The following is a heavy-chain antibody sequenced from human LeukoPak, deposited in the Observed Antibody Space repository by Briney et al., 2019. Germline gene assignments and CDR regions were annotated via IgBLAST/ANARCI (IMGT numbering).Heavy chain of an antibody. CDR2: ISYDGSNK. CDR1: GFTFSSYA. CDR3: ASLAVAATDDY. D-gene: IGHD6-19*01. Sequence: GVSLRLSCAASGFTFSSYAMHWVRQAPGKGLGWVAVISYDGSNKYYADSVKGRFTISRDNSKNTLYLQMNSLRAEDSAVYYCASLAVAATDDYWGQGTLVTVSS. V-gene: IGHV3-30*04. J-gene: IGHJ4*02.